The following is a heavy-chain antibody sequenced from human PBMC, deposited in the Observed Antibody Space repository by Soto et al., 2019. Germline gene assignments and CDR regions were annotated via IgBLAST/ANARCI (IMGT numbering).Heavy chain of an antibody. CDR3: TTELGVSSSGYSFSYPRDYYYYYYGMDV. CDR1: GFTFSNAW. Sequence: PGGSLRLSCAASGFTFSNAWMNWVRQAPGKGLEWVGRIKSKTDGGTTDYAAPVKGRFTISRDDSKNTLYLQMNSLKTEDTAVYYCTTELGVSSSGYSFSYPRDYYYYYYGMDVWGQGTTVTVSS. CDR2: IKSKTDGGTT. D-gene: IGHD3-22*01. J-gene: IGHJ6*02. V-gene: IGHV3-15*07.